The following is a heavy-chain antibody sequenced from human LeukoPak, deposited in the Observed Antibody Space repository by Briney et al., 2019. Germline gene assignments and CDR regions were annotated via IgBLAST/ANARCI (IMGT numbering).Heavy chain of an antibody. CDR1: GGTFSSYA. J-gene: IGHJ6*02. D-gene: IGHD6-13*01. Sequence: ASVKVSCKASGGTFSSYAINWVRQATGQGLEWMGWMNPNSGNTGYAQKFQGRVTMTRNTSISTAYMELSSLRSEDTAVYYCARVAAAGRYYYGMDVWGQGTTVTVSS. CDR3: ARVAAAGRYYYGMDV. V-gene: IGHV1-8*02. CDR2: MNPNSGNT.